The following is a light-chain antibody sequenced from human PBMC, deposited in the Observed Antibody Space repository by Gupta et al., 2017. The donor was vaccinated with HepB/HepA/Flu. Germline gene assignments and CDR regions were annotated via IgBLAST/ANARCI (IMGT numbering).Light chain of an antibody. Sequence: EFPLIQSPATLSLSPGERATLSCRASQTVNNNLGWYQQKPGQAPRLLIYDASKRATDIPARFSGSGSGIDFTLTISSLEPEDFGVYYCQQRSTWPSLTFGGGTKVEIK. CDR2: DAS. J-gene: IGKJ4*01. V-gene: IGKV3-11*01. CDR3: QQRSTWPSLT. CDR1: QTVNNN.